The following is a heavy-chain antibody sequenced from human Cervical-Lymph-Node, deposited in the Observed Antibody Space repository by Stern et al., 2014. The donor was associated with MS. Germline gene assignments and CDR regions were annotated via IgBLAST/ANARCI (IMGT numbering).Heavy chain of an antibody. CDR1: GSTLSPYG. D-gene: IGHD6-19*01. Sequence: EVQLVESGGGLVQPGGSLELSGEASGSTLSPYGLPWFRRAPGKGWEWVSYISSGSSAIYYADSVKGRFTISRDNAKNSLYLQMNSLRDEDTAVYYCVGGWTKNDYWGQGTLVTVSS. V-gene: IGHV3-48*02. CDR2: ISSGSSAI. J-gene: IGHJ4*02. CDR3: VGGWTKNDY.